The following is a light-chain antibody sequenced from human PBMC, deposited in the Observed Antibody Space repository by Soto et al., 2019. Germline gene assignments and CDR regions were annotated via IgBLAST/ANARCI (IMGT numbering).Light chain of an antibody. CDR1: QSIGTW. Sequence: DIHVTQSPSTLSASVGDRVTITCGASQSIGTWLAWYQQKPGKAPKLLIFDASTLESGVPSRFSGSGSGTDFTLTISSLQPDDFATYYCQQYSDSSVAFGQGTRVEIK. CDR2: DAS. J-gene: IGKJ1*01. V-gene: IGKV1-5*01. CDR3: QQYSDSSVA.